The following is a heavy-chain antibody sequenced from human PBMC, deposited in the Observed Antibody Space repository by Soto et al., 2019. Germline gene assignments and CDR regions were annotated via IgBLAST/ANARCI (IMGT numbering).Heavy chain of an antibody. Sequence: ASVKVSCKASGYIFTCYGISWVRQAPGQGLEWMGWVSAYNGNTQYAQKLQGRVTMSTDTSTSTAYMELRSLRSDDTAVYYCTRGAGQGSGSYDWGQGTRVTVSS. V-gene: IGHV1-18*01. CDR2: VSAYNGNT. D-gene: IGHD3-10*01. CDR3: TRGAGQGSGSYD. CDR1: GYIFTCYG. J-gene: IGHJ4*02.